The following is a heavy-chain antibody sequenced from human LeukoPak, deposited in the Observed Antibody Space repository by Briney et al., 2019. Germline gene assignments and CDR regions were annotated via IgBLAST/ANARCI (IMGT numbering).Heavy chain of an antibody. Sequence: GASVKVSCKASGYTFNDYFMHWVRQAPGQGLEWMGWINPNSGATNSAQKFQGRVTMTRDTSISTAYMELRRLRSDDTAVYCCATLRENNYGYYWGQGTLVTVSS. CDR1: GYTFNDYF. CDR3: ATLRENNYGYY. J-gene: IGHJ4*02. V-gene: IGHV1-2*02. D-gene: IGHD5-18*01. CDR2: INPNSGAT.